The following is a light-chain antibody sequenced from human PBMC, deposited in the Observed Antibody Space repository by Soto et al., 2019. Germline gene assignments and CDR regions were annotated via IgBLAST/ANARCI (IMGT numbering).Light chain of an antibody. J-gene: IGKJ4*01. V-gene: IGKV3-15*01. Sequence: EIVMTQSPATLSVSPGDSANLSCRASQSVSSNLAGYQQKTGQAPRILIYGESTRVTGIPDRFSGSGSGTELTITIGRLQSEDFAVYSCQKYNTWPRSFGGGTKGDIK. CDR1: QSVSSN. CDR3: QKYNTWPRS. CDR2: GES.